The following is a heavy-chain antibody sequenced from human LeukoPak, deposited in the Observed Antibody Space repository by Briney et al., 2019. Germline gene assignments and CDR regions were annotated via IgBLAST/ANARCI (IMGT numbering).Heavy chain of an antibody. J-gene: IGHJ3*02. CDR2: ISWNSGSI. Sequence: GGSLRLSCAASGFTFDDYAMHWVRQAPGKGLEWVSGISWNSGSIGYADSVKGRFTISRDNAKNSLYLQMNSLRAEDTAVYYCARVASYAFDIWGQGTMVTVSS. V-gene: IGHV3-9*01. CDR1: GFTFDDYA. D-gene: IGHD6-6*01. CDR3: ARVASYAFDI.